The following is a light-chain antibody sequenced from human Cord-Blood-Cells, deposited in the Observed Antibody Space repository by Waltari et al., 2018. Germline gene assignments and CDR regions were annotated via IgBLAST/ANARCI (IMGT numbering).Light chain of an antibody. J-gene: IGLJ2*01. V-gene: IGLV3-25*03. CDR1: ALPKHY. CDR2: KDS. CDR3: QSADSSGTVV. Sequence: SYELTQPPSVSVSPGKTARITCSGDALPKHYAYWYQQKPGQAPVLVIYKDSERPSGIPERFSGSSSGTTVTLTISGVQAEDEADYYCQSADSSGTVVFGGGTKLTVL.